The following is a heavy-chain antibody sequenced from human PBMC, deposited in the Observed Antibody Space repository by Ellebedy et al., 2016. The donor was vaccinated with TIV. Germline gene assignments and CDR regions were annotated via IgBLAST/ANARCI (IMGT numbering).Heavy chain of an antibody. Sequence: GESLKISCAASGFTVSSNYMSWVRQAPGKGLEWVSVIYSGGATSYAYSVKGRFTISRDNSKNTLYLQMNSLRVEDTAVYYCARKYIYGFDWGQGTLVTVSS. J-gene: IGHJ4*02. CDR3: ARKYIYGFD. CDR1: GFTVSSNY. CDR2: IYSGGAT. D-gene: IGHD5-18*01. V-gene: IGHV3-66*01.